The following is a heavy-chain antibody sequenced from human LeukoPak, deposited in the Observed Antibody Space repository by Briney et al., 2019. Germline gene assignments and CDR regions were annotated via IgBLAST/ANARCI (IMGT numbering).Heavy chain of an antibody. Sequence: SEKVSCKASGGTFSSYAISWVRQAPGQGLEWMGRIIPILGIAHYAQKFQGRVTITADKSTSTAYMELSSLRSEDTAVYYCARGLSYSGYETDYWGQGTLVTVSS. CDR2: IIPILGIA. J-gene: IGHJ4*02. CDR1: GGTFSSYA. CDR3: ARGLSYSGYETDY. D-gene: IGHD5-12*01. V-gene: IGHV1-69*04.